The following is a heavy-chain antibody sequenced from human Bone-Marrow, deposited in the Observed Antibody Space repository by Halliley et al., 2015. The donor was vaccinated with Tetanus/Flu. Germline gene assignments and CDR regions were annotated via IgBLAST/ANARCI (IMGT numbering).Heavy chain of an antibody. Sequence: WIGYIYYSGSTNYNPPLKSRVSMSVDTSKNQFSLKLASVTAADTAVYYCAGWVGADFDYWGQGTLVTVSS. CDR2: IYYSGST. V-gene: IGHV4-59*01. CDR3: AGWVGADFDY. J-gene: IGHJ4*02. D-gene: IGHD1-26*01.